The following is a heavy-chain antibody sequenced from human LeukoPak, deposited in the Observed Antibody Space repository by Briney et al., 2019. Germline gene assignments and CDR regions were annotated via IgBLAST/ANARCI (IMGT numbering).Heavy chain of an antibody. CDR1: GFTLSSHW. CDR3: ARWEIRETARKLDY. D-gene: IGHD1-1*01. J-gene: IGHJ4*02. Sequence: YPGGSLRLSCVASGFTLSSHWMSWVRQAPGKGVEWVANINQEGSAKYFVDSVKGRFTISRDNANNSMYLQMNSLRAEDTAVYYCARWEIRETARKLDYWGQGTLVTVSS. V-gene: IGHV3-7*01. CDR2: INQEGSAK.